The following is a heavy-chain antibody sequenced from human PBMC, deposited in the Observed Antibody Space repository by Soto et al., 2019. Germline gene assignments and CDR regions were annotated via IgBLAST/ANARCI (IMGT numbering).Heavy chain of an antibody. Sequence: PWGSLRLSCAASGFTFSYYYMSWIRQSPGKGLEWVSYISSSGSTIYYADAVKGRFTISRDNAKNSLYLQMNSLRAEDTAVYYCASGAVAGNDEYWGQGSPVTVSS. D-gene: IGHD6-19*01. J-gene: IGHJ4*02. CDR2: ISSSGSTI. CDR3: ASGAVAGNDEY. V-gene: IGHV3-11*01. CDR1: GFTFSYYY.